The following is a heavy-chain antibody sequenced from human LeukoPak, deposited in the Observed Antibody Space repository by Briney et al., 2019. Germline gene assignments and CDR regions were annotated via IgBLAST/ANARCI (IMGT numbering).Heavy chain of an antibody. CDR3: ARVGTLRPFDY. CDR2: IYYSGST. V-gene: IGHV4-39*07. J-gene: IGHJ4*02. Sequence: SETLSLTCTVSGGSISSSSYYWGWIRQPPGKGLEWIGSIYYSGSTYYNPSLKSRVTISVDTSKNQFSLKLSSVTAADTAVYYCARVGTLRPFDYWGQGTLVTVSS. CDR1: GGSISSSSYY.